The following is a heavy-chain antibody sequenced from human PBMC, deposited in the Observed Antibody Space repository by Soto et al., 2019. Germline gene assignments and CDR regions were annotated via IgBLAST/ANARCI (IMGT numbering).Heavy chain of an antibody. J-gene: IGHJ4*02. CDR3: AKAGTHSYSDC. CDR2: LSASGDNT. V-gene: IGHV3-23*01. D-gene: IGHD1-1*01. CDR1: GLTFSSFA. Sequence: GGSLRLSCAASGLTFSSFAMNWVRLAPGKGLEWVSALSASGDNTYYADSVKGRFTISRDNSKNTLYLQMNSLRAEDTAVYYCAKAGTHSYSDCWGQGTLVTSPQ.